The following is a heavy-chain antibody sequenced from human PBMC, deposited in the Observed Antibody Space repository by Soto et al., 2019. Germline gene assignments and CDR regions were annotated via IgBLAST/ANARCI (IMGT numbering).Heavy chain of an antibody. D-gene: IGHD2-2*01. CDR2: IYYSGST. V-gene: IGHV4-30-4*01. J-gene: IGHJ4*02. Sequence: PSETLSLTCTVSGGSISSGDYYWSWIRQPPGKGLEWIGYIYYSGSTYYNPSLESRVTISVDTSKNQFSLKLSSVTAADTAVYYCARGPDIVVVPAAYYFDYWGQGTLVT. CDR1: GGSISSGDYY. CDR3: ARGPDIVVVPAAYYFDY.